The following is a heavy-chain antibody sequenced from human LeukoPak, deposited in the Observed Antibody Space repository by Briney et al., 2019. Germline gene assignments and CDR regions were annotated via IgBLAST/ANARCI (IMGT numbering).Heavy chain of an antibody. D-gene: IGHD4-11*01. V-gene: IGHV3-49*04. J-gene: IGHJ4*02. CDR3: ARDSGVTVYYFDY. CDR2: IRSKAYGGTT. Sequence: SGGSLRLSCTASGFTFGDYAMSWVRQAPGKGLEWVGFIRSKAYGGTTEYAASVKGRFTISRDDSKSIAYLQMNSLKTEDTAVYYCARDSGVTVYYFDYWGQGTLVTVSS. CDR1: GFTFGDYA.